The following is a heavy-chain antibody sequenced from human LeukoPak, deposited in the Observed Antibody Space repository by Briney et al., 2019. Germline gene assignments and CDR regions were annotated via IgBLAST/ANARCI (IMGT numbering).Heavy chain of an antibody. CDR2: INHSGST. Sequence: PSETLSLTCAVYGGSFSGYYWSWIRQPPGKGPEWIGEINHSGSTNYNPSLKSRVTISADTSKNQFSLKLSSVTAADTAVYYCARVRGYSYGLGVYYYYGMDVWGQGTTVTVSS. CDR3: ARVRGYSYGLGVYYYYGMDV. D-gene: IGHD5-18*01. CDR1: GGSFSGYY. J-gene: IGHJ6*02. V-gene: IGHV4-34*01.